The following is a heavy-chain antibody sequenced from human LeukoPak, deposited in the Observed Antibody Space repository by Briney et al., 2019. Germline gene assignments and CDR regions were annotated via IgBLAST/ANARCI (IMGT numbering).Heavy chain of an antibody. V-gene: IGHV1-18*01. J-gene: IGHJ3*02. D-gene: IGHD4-17*01. CDR3: ARTTEGDDAFDI. CDR1: GGTFSSYA. Sequence: ASVKVSCKASGGTFSSYAISWVRQAPGQGLEWMGWISAYNGNTNYAQKLQGRVTMTTDTSTSTAYMELRSLRSDDTAVYYCARTTEGDDAFDIWGQGTMVTVSS. CDR2: ISAYNGNT.